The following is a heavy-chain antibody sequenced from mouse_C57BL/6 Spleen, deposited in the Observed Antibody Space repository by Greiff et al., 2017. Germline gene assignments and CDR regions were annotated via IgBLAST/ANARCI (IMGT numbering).Heavy chain of an antibody. Sequence: EVQLQESGGGLVQPKGSLKLSCAASGFTFNTYAMHWVRQAPGKGLEWVARIRSKSSNSATYYADSVNDRVTISRDDSQSMLYLQMNNLKTEDTAMYYCVREDGYYGAMDYWGQGTSVTVSS. J-gene: IGHJ4*01. CDR3: VREDGYYGAMDY. V-gene: IGHV10-3*01. CDR1: GFTFNTYA. D-gene: IGHD2-3*01. CDR2: IRSKSSNSAT.